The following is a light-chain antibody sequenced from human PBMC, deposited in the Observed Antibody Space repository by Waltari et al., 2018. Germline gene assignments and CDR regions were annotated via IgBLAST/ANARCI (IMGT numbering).Light chain of an antibody. CDR1: QRVSRW. J-gene: IGKJ1*01. V-gene: IGKV1-5*01. CDR2: DAS. CDR3: QQYTTYSGT. Sequence: DIQMTQSPSTLSASIGDRVPITCRASQRVSRWLAWYQQKPGKAPKVLIYDASSLESGGPSRFSGSGSGTEFTLTISSLQPDDFATYYCQQYTTYSGTFGQGTKVEIK.